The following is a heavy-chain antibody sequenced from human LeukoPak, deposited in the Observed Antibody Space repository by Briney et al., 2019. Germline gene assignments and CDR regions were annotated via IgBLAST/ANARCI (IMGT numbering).Heavy chain of an antibody. Sequence: PSETLSLTCTVSGGSISSGGYYWSWIRQHPGKGLEWIGYIYYSGGTYYNPSLKSRVTISVDTSKNQFSLKLSSVTAADTAVYYCATIGSGSYYTDYYFDYWGQGTLVTVSS. D-gene: IGHD3-10*01. CDR3: ATIGSGSYYTDYYFDY. V-gene: IGHV4-31*03. CDR1: GGSISSGGYY. CDR2: IYYSGGT. J-gene: IGHJ4*02.